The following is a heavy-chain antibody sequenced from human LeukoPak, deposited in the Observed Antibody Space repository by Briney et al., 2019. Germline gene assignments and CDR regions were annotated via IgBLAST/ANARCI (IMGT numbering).Heavy chain of an antibody. J-gene: IGHJ5*02. D-gene: IGHD2-8*01. CDR1: GYTSTGYY. CDR3: AREAIRTLIGYCTNGVCRAFDP. V-gene: IGHV1-2*06. Sequence: GASVKVSCKASGYTSTGYYMHWVRQAPGQGLEWMGRINPNSGGTNYAQKFQGRVTMTRDTSITTAYMELSRLRSDDTAVYYRAREAIRTLIGYCTNGVCRAFDPWGQGTLVTVSS. CDR2: INPNSGGT.